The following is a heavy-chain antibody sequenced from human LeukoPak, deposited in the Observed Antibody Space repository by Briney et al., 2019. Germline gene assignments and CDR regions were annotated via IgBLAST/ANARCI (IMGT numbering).Heavy chain of an antibody. CDR3: ARGLGNAYYYDSSGYYPTYYFDY. CDR1: GGSISSYY. CDR2: IYTSGST. D-gene: IGHD3-22*01. Sequence: PSETLSLTCTVSGGSISSYYWSWIRQPPGKGLEGIGYIYTSGSTNYNPSLKSRVTISVDTSKNQFSLKLSSVTAADTAVYYCARGLGNAYYYDSSGYYPTYYFDYWGQGTLVTVSS. J-gene: IGHJ4*02. V-gene: IGHV4-4*09.